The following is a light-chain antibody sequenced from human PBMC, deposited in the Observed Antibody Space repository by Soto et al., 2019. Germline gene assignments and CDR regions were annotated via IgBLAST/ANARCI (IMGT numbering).Light chain of an antibody. V-gene: IGKV1-5*03. CDR2: KAS. CDR3: QQYKTYWS. J-gene: IGKJ1*01. Sequence: DIQMTQSPSTLSASVGDRITITCRASQSISSWLAWYQQKSGKAPKVLIYKASSLESGVPSRFSGSGSGTEFTLTISSLQPDDFVTYYCQQYKTYWSFGQGTKVEIK. CDR1: QSISSW.